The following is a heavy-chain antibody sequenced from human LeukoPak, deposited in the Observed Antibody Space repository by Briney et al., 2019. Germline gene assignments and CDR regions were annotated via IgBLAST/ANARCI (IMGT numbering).Heavy chain of an antibody. CDR3: ARGVEDYDSSGYFL. CDR2: INHSGST. D-gene: IGHD3-22*01. CDR1: GGSFSGYY. V-gene: IGHV4-34*01. J-gene: IGHJ4*02. Sequence: PSETLSLTCAVYGGSFSGYYWSWIRQPPGKGLEWIGEINHSGSTNYNPSLKSRVTISVDTSKNQFSLKLSSVTAADTAVYYCARGVEDYDSSGYFLWGQGTLVTVSS.